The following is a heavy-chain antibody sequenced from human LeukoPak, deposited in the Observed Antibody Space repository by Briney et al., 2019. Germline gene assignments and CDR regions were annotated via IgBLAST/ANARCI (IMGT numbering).Heavy chain of an antibody. CDR2: IRYDGSNK. CDR3: AKERIVVVPAAQGRYFDY. D-gene: IGHD2-2*01. Sequence: PGGSPRLSCAASGFTFSSYGMHWVRQAPGKGLEWVAFIRYDGSNKYYADSVKGRFTISRDNSKNTLYLQMNSLRAEDTAVYYCAKERIVVVPAAQGRYFDYWGQGTLVTVFS. J-gene: IGHJ4*02. V-gene: IGHV3-30*02. CDR1: GFTFSSYG.